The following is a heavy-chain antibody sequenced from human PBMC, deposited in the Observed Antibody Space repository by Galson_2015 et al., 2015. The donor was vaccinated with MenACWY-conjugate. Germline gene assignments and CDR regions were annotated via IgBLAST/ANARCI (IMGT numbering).Heavy chain of an antibody. J-gene: IGHJ4*02. D-gene: IGHD3-22*01. CDR2: ISSSSNSI. V-gene: IGHV3-48*04. CDR1: GFTFSAYN. Sequence: SLRLSCAASGFTFSAYNMNWVRQAPGKGLEWISFISSSSNSIYYADSVKGRFTIARDNAKNSVFLQMNSLRAEDTALYYCFSSGAQTGHYWGQGTLVTVSS. CDR3: FSSGAQTGHY.